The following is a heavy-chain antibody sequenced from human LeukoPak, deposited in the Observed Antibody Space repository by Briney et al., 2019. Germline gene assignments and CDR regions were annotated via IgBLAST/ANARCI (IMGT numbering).Heavy chain of an antibody. J-gene: IGHJ5*01. CDR1: GYSFTSGH. D-gene: IGHD2-2*01. V-gene: IGHV3-23*01. CDR3: AKAPSRPIVVVPAAMFPFDS. Sequence: ETLSLTCSVSGYSFTSGHYWGWIRQPPGKGLEWVSAISGSGGSTYYADSVKGRFTISRDNSKNTLYLQMNSLRAEDTAVYYCAKAPSRPIVVVPAAMFPFDSWGQGTLVTVSS. CDR2: ISGSGGST.